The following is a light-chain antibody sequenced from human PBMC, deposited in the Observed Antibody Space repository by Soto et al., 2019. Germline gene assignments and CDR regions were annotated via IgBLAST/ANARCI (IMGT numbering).Light chain of an antibody. CDR3: SSYAGSNNL. Sequence: QSALTQPPSASGSPGQSVTISCTGTSSDVGGYHYVSWYQQHPGKAPKLMIYEVSKRPSGVPDRFSGSKSGNTASLTVSGLQAEDEADYYCSSYAGSNNLFGGGTQLTVL. CDR1: SSDVGGYHY. J-gene: IGLJ2*01. V-gene: IGLV2-8*01. CDR2: EVS.